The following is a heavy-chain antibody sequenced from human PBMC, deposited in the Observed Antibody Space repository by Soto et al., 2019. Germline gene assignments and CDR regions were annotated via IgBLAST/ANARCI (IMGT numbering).Heavy chain of an antibody. CDR1: GGSLSKYY. D-gene: IGHD4-4*01. J-gene: IGHJ4*02. Sequence: PSETLSLTCALYGGSLSKYYWSWIRQPPGQGLEWIGEVSNYNPSLKSRVTISVDTSKNQPSLKLRSAAAGDTAVYYCARKHYSGFDLWGQGTLVTVSS. CDR3: ARKHYSGFDL. V-gene: IGHV4-34*01. CDR2: VS.